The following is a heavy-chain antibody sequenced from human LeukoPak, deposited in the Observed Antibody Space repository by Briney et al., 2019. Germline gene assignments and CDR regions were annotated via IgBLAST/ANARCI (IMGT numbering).Heavy chain of an antibody. Sequence: KPSETLSLTCTVSGGSISSGGYYWSWIRQHPGKGLEWIGYIYYSGSTYYNPSLKSRVTISVDTSKNQFSLKLSSVTAADTAVYYCAREDLIVGRGWFDPWGQGTLVTVSS. V-gene: IGHV4-31*03. J-gene: IGHJ5*02. D-gene: IGHD3-22*01. CDR2: IYYSGST. CDR3: AREDLIVGRGWFDP. CDR1: GGSISSGGYY.